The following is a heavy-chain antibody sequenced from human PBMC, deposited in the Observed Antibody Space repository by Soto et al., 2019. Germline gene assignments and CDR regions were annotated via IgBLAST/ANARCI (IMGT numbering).Heavy chain of an antibody. J-gene: IGHJ4*02. CDR1: GVSISSDNW. Sequence: QVQLQESGPGLVRPSGTVSLTCAVSGVSISSDNWWSWVRQPPGKGLEWIGEIHHSGSTNYNPSLKSRVTMSVVPSKDLFSLTLNSVTAGDTAFYYCARDQGSHPGDWGQGTLVSVSS. CDR3: ARDQGSHPGD. CDR2: IHHSGST. D-gene: IGHD6-13*01. V-gene: IGHV4-4*02.